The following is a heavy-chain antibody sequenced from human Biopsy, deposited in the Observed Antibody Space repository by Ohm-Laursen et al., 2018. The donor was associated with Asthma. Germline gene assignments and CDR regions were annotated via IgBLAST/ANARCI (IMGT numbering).Heavy chain of an antibody. CDR1: GFSFGSYG. J-gene: IGHJ6*02. CDR3: AKDRFDGSVTSHYYYYGIDV. CDR2: ISYDGSSI. V-gene: IGHV3-30*18. D-gene: IGHD3-10*01. Sequence: SLRLSCAASGFSFGSYGMHWVRQAPGKGLEWVAVISYDGSSIYYADSVKGRFTISRDNFRNTLYVEMSSLRPEDSATYYCAKDRFDGSVTSHYYYYGIDVWGQGTAVTVSS.